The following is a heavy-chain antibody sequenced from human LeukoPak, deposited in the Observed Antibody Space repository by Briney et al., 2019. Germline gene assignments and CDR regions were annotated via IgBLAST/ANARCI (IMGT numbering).Heavy chain of an antibody. V-gene: IGHV3-11*04. D-gene: IGHD3-3*01. CDR3: ARVSYYDFWSGLDAFDI. J-gene: IGHJ3*02. CDR2: ISSSGSTI. Sequence: GGSLRLSCAASGFTFSDYYMSWIRQAPGKGLEWVSYISSSGSTIYYADSVKGRFTTSRDNAKNSLYLQMNSLRAEDTAVYYCARVSYYDFWSGLDAFDIWGQGTMVTVSS. CDR1: GFTFSDYY.